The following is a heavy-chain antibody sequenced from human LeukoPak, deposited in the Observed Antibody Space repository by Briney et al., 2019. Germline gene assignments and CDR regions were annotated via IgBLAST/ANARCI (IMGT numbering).Heavy chain of an antibody. D-gene: IGHD6-13*01. CDR2: IYSGGNT. J-gene: IGHJ4*02. Sequence: GGSLRLSCAASGFTVSNNYMNWVRQAPGKGLEWVSVIYSGGNTYYADSVKGRFTISRDTSKNTLYLQMNSLRVEDTAVYYCARAEGGIAAAEYWGQGTLVTVSS. CDR1: GFTVSNNY. CDR3: ARAEGGIAAAEY. V-gene: IGHV3-66*01.